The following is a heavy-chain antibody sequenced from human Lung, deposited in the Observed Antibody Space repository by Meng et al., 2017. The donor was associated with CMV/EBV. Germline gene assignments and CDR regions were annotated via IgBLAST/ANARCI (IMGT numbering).Heavy chain of an antibody. D-gene: IGHD3-22*01. Sequence: GGYLRLSCAASGFTFSSYAMHWVRQAPGKGLEWVAVISYDGSNKYYADSVKGRFTISRDNSKNTLYLQMNSLRAEDTAVYYCARDQYYYDSSGYYDYWGQGTLVTVSS. CDR2: ISYDGSNK. CDR3: ARDQYYYDSSGYYDY. CDR1: GFTFSSYA. V-gene: IGHV3-30-3*01. J-gene: IGHJ4*02.